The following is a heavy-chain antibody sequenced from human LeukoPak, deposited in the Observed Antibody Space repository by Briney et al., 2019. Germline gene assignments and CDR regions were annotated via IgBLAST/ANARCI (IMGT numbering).Heavy chain of an antibody. J-gene: IGHJ4*02. CDR2: IYPGGTT. D-gene: IGHD2-21*01. CDR1: GGSISSYY. V-gene: IGHV4-4*07. Sequence: SETLSLTCTVSGGSISSYYWSWIRQPAGKGLEWIGHIYPGGTTSYNPSLKSRVTMSVDTSKNQFSLRLTSVIAADTAVYYCARDLLWWGQGTLVTVPS. CDR3: ARDLLW.